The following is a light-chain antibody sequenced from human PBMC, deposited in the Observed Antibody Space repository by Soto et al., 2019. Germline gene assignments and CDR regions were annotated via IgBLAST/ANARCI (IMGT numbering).Light chain of an antibody. CDR3: QQDNVHSPWT. CDR2: KAS. J-gene: IGKJ1*01. V-gene: IGKV1-5*03. Sequence: DIQMTQSPSTLSASVGDRVTITCRASQSVSTWLAWYQQKPGKAPHLLIFKASTLESGVPSRFSGSGSGTEFTLTITSLQPDDFATYYCQQDNVHSPWTFGQGTKVEIK. CDR1: QSVSTW.